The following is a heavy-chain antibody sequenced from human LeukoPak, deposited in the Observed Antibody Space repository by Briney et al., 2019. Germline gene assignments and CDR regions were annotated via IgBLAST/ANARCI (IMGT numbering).Heavy chain of an antibody. CDR2: INHSGST. CDR1: GGSFSGYY. D-gene: IGHD3-10*01. J-gene: IGHJ5*02. Sequence: SETLSLTCAVYGGSFSGYYWSWLRQPPGKGLEWFGEINHSGSTNYNPSLKSRVTISVDTSNNQFSLLMSSVTAGDTAVYYWARGLGLLWFGEVFTGSWFDRWGQGTLVTVSS. V-gene: IGHV4-34*01. CDR3: ARGLGLLWFGEVFTGSWFDR.